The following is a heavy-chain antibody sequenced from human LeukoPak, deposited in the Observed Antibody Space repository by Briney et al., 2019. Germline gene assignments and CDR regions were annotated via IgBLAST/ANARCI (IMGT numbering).Heavy chain of an antibody. CDR2: ISTSSDQR. D-gene: IGHD6-25*01. CDR1: GCTFTSFG. J-gene: IGHJ4*02. V-gene: IGHV1-18*01. Sequence: ASVKVPCKASGCTFTSFGIAWVRQAPGQGLEWVGWISTSSDQRRYAHMLQDRVTMTTDTSTSTAYMELRSLRSDDAGVYYCARDTNWQRDYWGQGTLVTVSS. CDR3: ARDTNWQRDY.